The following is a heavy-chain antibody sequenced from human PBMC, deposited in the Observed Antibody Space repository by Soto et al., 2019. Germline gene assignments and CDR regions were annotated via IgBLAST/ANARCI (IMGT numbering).Heavy chain of an antibody. CDR1: GFTFSSYS. Sequence: GGSLRLSCAASGFTFSSYSMNWVRQAPGKGLEWVSSISSSSSYIYYADSVKGRFTISRDNAKNSLYLQMNSLRAEDTAVYYCASDSRRGGQLWPGYYFDYWGQGTLVTVSS. CDR2: ISSSSSYI. CDR3: ASDSRRGGQLWPGYYFDY. V-gene: IGHV3-21*01. D-gene: IGHD5-18*01. J-gene: IGHJ4*02.